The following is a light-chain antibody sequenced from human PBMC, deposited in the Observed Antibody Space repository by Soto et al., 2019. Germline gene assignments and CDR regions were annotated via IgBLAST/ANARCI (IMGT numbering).Light chain of an antibody. CDR1: QSVGSY. J-gene: IGKJ2*01. CDR3: QQRSNWPRGT. Sequence: EIVLTQSPATLSLSPGERATLSCRASQSVGSYLGWYQHKPGQAPRLLIYNPSNRAPGIPARFSGSGSGTDFTLTISSLEPEDFAVYYCQQRSNWPRGTFGQGTKLEIK. CDR2: NPS. V-gene: IGKV3-11*01.